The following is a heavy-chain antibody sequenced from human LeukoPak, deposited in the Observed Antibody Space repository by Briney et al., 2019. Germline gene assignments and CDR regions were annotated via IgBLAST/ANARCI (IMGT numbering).Heavy chain of an antibody. CDR2: INTDDST. V-gene: IGHV3-53*01. J-gene: IGHJ4*02. D-gene: IGHD2-15*01. CDR1: GFIVSNNY. Sequence: GGSLRLSCAASGFIVSNNYITWVRQAPGKGLEWVSVINTDDSTSYADSVKGRFTISRDNSKNTLYLQMNSLRAEDTAVYYCAKLDIVVVVAATHFDYWGQGTLVTVSS. CDR3: AKLDIVVVVAATHFDY.